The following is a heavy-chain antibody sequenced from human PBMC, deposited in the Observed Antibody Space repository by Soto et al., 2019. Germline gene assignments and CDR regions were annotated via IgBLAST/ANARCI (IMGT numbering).Heavy chain of an antibody. Sequence: EVELVESGGGLVQPGGSLRLSCAASGFTFSDHYMDWVRQAPGEGLEWVGRIRNKANSYTTEYAASVRGRFTISRDDSKNSLDLQMNSLKTEDTAVYYCVKGSCSGGSCYSGDYWGQGTLVTVSS. D-gene: IGHD2-15*01. J-gene: IGHJ4*02. CDR2: IRNKANSYTT. CDR1: GFTFSDHY. CDR3: VKGSCSGGSCYSGDY. V-gene: IGHV3-72*01.